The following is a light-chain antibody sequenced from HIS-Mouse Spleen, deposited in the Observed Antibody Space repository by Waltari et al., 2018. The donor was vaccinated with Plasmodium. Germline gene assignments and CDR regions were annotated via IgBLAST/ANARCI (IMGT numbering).Light chain of an antibody. V-gene: IGKV1-5*03. CDR1: QSIRSW. CDR3: QQYNSYSWT. J-gene: IGKJ1*01. CDR2: KAS. Sequence: DIQMTQSPSTLSASVGDRVTITCRASQSIRSWLAWYQQKPGKAPKLLLYKASSLESGVPSRFSGSGSGTEFTLTISSLQPDDFATYYCQQYNSYSWTFGQGTKVEIK.